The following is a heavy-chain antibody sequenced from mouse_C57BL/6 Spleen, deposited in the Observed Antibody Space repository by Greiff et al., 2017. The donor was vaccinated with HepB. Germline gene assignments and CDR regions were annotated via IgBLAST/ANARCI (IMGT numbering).Heavy chain of an antibody. CDR1: GYAFSSYW. CDR3: AREGSGTWGYFDY. V-gene: IGHV1-80*01. D-gene: IGHD1-3*01. J-gene: IGHJ2*01. CDR2: IYPGDGDT. Sequence: VQLQQSGAELVKPGASVKISCKASGYAFSSYWMNWVKQRPGKGLEWIGQIYPGDGDTNNNGKFKGKATLTADKSSSTAYMQRSSLTAEDSAVYVCAREGSGTWGYFDYWGQGTTLTVSS.